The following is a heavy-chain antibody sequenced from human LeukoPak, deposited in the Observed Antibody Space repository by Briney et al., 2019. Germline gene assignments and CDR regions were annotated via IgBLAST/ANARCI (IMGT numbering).Heavy chain of an antibody. V-gene: IGHV3-7*01. CDR1: GFSFSSYW. CDR3: ARDYWSGYYPDAFDI. D-gene: IGHD3-3*01. CDR2: IKEDGSEK. Sequence: GGSLRLSCAASGFSFSSYWISWVRQAPGEGLEWVANIKEDGSEKYYVDSVKGRFTISRDNAKKSLYLQMNSLRAEDTAVYYCARDYWSGYYPDAFDIWGQGTMVTVSS. J-gene: IGHJ3*02.